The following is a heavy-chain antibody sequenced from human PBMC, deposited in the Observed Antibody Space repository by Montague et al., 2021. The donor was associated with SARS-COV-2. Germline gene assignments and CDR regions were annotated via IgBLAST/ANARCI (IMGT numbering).Heavy chain of an antibody. CDR3: ATEMPAYDVFDI. CDR2: IYYSGST. J-gene: IGHJ3*02. V-gene: IGHV4-59*12. D-gene: IGHD2-2*01. CDR1: GGAMSSYY. Sequence: SETLSLTCTVSGGAMSSYYWSWIRQPPGKGLEWIGYIYYSGSTNYNPSLKSRVTISVDTSKNQFSLKLSPVTAADTAAYYCATEMPAYDVFDIWGQGTMVTVSS.